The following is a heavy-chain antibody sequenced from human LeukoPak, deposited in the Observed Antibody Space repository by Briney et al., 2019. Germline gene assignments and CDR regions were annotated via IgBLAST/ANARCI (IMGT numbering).Heavy chain of an antibody. Sequence: PSQTLSLTCTVSGDSISSGSYFWSWIRQPAGKGLEWIGRISTTGSTNYNPSLKSRISISAVTSKNQFSLSLTSVTAADTAVYYCGRAPYGPLDHWGQGILVTVSS. D-gene: IGHD3-10*01. CDR1: GDSISSGSYF. J-gene: IGHJ4*02. V-gene: IGHV4-61*02. CDR2: ISTTGST. CDR3: GRAPYGPLDH.